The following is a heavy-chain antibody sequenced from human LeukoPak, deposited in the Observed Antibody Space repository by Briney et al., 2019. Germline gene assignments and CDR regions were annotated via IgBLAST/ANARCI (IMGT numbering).Heavy chain of an antibody. CDR2: IYYSGST. J-gene: IGHJ6*03. Sequence: SETLSLTCTVSGGSISSSSYYWGWIRQPPGKGLEWIGSIYYSGSTYYNPSLKSRVTISVDTSKNQFSLKLSSVTAADTAVYYCARDPPYYYDSSGYYWSALGGINYYYYYDMDVWGKGTTVTVSS. CDR3: ARDPPYYYDSSGYYWSALGGINYYYYYDMDV. CDR1: GGSISSSSYY. D-gene: IGHD3-22*01. V-gene: IGHV4-39*07.